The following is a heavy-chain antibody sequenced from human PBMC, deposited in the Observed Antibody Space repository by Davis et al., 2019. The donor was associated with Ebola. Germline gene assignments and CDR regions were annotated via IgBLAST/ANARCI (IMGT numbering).Heavy chain of an antibody. D-gene: IGHD2-15*01. V-gene: IGHV4-59*08. CDR1: GGSFSGYY. CDR2: IYYSGST. Sequence: PSETLSLTCAVYGGSFSGYYWSWIRQPPGKGLEWIGYIYYSGSTNYNPSLKSRVTISVDTSKNQFSLKLSSVTAADTAVYYCARKVCSGGSCYHYYFDYWGQGTLVTVSS. J-gene: IGHJ4*02. CDR3: ARKVCSGGSCYHYYFDY.